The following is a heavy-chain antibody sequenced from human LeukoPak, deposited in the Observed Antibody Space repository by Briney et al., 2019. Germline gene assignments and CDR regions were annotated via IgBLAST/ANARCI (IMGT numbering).Heavy chain of an antibody. CDR2: ISGSGDST. D-gene: IGHD5-18*01. CDR3: ARDRGYSCGY. J-gene: IGHJ4*02. Sequence: GGSLRLSCAASGFTFSSYAMSWVRQAPGKGLEWVSTISGSGDSTYYADSVKGRFTISRDNSKNTLYLQMNSLRAEDTAVYYCARDRGYSCGYWGQGTLVTVSS. CDR1: GFTFSSYA. V-gene: IGHV3-23*01.